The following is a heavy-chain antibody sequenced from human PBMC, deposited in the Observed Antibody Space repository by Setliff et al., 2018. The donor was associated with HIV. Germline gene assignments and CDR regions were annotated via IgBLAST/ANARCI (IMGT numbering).Heavy chain of an antibody. CDR3: ARPHSGRGGGAYFDP. Sequence: PGGSLRLSCAASGFTFSSYAMNWVRQAPGKGLEWVSAISGSGGSTYYADSVKGRFTVSRDNSKNTLYLQMNTLRAEDTAVYYCARPHSGRGGGAYFDPWGQGILVTVSS. J-gene: IGHJ5*02. CDR2: ISGSGGST. D-gene: IGHD6-19*01. V-gene: IGHV3-23*01. CDR1: GFTFSSYA.